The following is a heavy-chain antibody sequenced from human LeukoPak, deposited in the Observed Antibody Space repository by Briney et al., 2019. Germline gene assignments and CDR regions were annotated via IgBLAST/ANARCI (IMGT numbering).Heavy chain of an antibody. CDR1: GFTFSSYA. J-gene: IGHJ4*02. CDR3: AKEVRGVIITYYFDY. V-gene: IGHV3-23*01. Sequence: GGSLRLSCAASGFTFSSYAMSWVRQPPGKGLEWVSAISGSGGSTYYADSVKGRFTISRDNSKNTLYLQMNSLRAEDTAVYYCAKEVRGVIITYYFDYWGQGTLVTVSS. D-gene: IGHD3-10*01. CDR2: ISGSGGST.